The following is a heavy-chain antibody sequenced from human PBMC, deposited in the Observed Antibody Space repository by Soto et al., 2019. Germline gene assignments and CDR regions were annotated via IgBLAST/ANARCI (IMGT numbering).Heavy chain of an antibody. D-gene: IGHD4-4*01. CDR3: AKGRGLQSPSYDMDV. V-gene: IGHV3-23*01. J-gene: IGHJ6*02. CDR2: LSGSGGST. Sequence: GGSLRLSCAASGFTFSNYAMNWVRQAPGKGLEWVSALSGSGGSTYYADSVKGRFTITRDNSKNTLSLQMNTLRAEDTAVYYCAKGRGLQSPSYDMDVWGQGTTVTVSS. CDR1: GFTFSNYA.